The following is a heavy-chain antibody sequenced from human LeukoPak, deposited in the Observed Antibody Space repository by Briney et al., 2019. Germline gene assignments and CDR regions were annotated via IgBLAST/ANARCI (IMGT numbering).Heavy chain of an antibody. CDR2: ITGTGGNT. J-gene: IGHJ6*03. CDR1: GFTFSGYS. D-gene: IGHD6-19*01. Sequence: GGSLRLSCAASGFTFSGYSMNWVRQAPGKGLEWVSGITGTGGNTYYADSVKGRFTISRDNSKNTLYLQMNSLRVEDTAVYYCAKSARGQWLADYYYYYYMDVWGKGTTVTVSS. V-gene: IGHV3-23*01. CDR3: AKSARGQWLADYYYYYYMDV.